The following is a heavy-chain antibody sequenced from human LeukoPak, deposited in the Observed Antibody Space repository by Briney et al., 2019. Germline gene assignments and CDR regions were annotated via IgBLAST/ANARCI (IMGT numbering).Heavy chain of an antibody. J-gene: IGHJ5*02. CDR2: IYHSGST. D-gene: IGHD2-15*01. V-gene: IGHV4-4*02. Sequence: SETLSLTCAVSGGSISSSNWWSWVRPPPGKGLEWIGEIYHSGSTNYNPSLKSRVTISVDKSKNQFSLKLSSVTAVDTAVYYCARAVCSGGSCYDWFDPWGQGTLVTVSS. CDR3: ARAVCSGGSCYDWFDP. CDR1: GGSISSSNW.